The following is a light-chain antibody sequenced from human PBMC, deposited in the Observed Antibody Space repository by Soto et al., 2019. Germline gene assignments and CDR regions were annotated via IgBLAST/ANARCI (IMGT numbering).Light chain of an antibody. CDR1: QGISSY. CDR3: HQLNSYPRT. Sequence: IQLTQSPSSLSASVGDRVTITCRASQGISSYLAWYQQKPGKAPKLLIYAASTLLGGVPSRFSGSGSGTDFTLTISSLQPEDFATYYCHQLNSYPRTFGQGTKVEI. J-gene: IGKJ1*01. CDR2: AAS. V-gene: IGKV1-9*01.